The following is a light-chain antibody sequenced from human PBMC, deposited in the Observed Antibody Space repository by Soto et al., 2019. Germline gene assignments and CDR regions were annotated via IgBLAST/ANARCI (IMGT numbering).Light chain of an antibody. CDR2: STS. CDR3: LQEFTYPRT. J-gene: IGKJ1*01. Sequence: AIQMTQSPSSLSASVGDRVTITCRSSQDIRRKLVWYQQRPGNAPKLLIYSTSLLHTGVPSRFSATGSGTDFTLTISSLQPEDFASYYCLQEFTYPRTFGHGTKVEV. CDR1: QDIRRK. V-gene: IGKV1-6*01.